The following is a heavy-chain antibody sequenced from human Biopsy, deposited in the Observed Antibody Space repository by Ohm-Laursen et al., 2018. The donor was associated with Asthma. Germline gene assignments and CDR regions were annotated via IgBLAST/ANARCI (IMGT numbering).Heavy chain of an antibody. V-gene: IGHV3-11*01. J-gene: IGHJ4*02. CDR2: ISSSGSTT. D-gene: IGHD3-22*01. CDR1: GFAVSRDH. CDR3: ARGDSSNWSHYYFDY. Sequence: SLRLSCAAPGFAVSRDHMFWVRQAPGKGLEWVSSISSSGSTTYPAESVKGRFTISRDNAQKSLFLQMGSLRAEDTAVYYCARGDSSNWSHYYFDYWGQGTLVTVSS.